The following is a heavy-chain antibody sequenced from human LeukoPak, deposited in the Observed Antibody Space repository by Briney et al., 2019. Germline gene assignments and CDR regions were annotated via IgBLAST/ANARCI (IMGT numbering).Heavy chain of an antibody. V-gene: IGHV4-59*10. D-gene: IGHD3-10*01. CDR2: IYTSGST. Sequence: PSETLSLTCAVYGGSFSGYYWSWIRQPAGKGLEWIGRIYTSGSTNYNPSLKSRVTMSVDTSKNQFSLKLSSVTAADTAVYYCARYMVRGVIIVGGWFDPWGQGTLVTVSS. J-gene: IGHJ5*02. CDR1: GGSFSGYY. CDR3: ARYMVRGVIIVGGWFDP.